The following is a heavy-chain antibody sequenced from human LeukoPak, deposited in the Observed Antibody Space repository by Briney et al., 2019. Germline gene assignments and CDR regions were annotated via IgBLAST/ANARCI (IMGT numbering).Heavy chain of an antibody. Sequence: PGRSLRLSCEASGFTFGSYGMHWVRQAPGKGLEWVAVIWYDGSDKYYADSVKGRFSISRDNSKNTLYLQMNSLRAEDTAVYYCARDHRSSWYDHPFFDYWGQGTLVTVSS. J-gene: IGHJ4*02. CDR3: ARDHRSSWYDHPFFDY. D-gene: IGHD6-13*01. V-gene: IGHV3-33*01. CDR2: IWYDGSDK. CDR1: GFTFGSYG.